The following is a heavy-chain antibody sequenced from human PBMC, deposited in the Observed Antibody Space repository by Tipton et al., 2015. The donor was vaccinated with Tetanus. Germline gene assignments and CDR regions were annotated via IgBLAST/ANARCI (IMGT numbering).Heavy chain of an antibody. V-gene: IGHV6-1*01. J-gene: IGHJ4*02. CDR1: GDRLSSDIAA. CDR3: AGGYAGGAWDV. CDR2: TYYRSKWSN. D-gene: IGHD2-2*01. Sequence: PGLVKPSQTLSVTCVISGDRLSSDIAAWYWIRQSPSRGLEWLGRTYYRSKWSNDYAVSVKSRVTITSDTSKNQFSLQLGSVTPEGAAVYYCAGGYAGGAWDVWGQGNLVSVSS.